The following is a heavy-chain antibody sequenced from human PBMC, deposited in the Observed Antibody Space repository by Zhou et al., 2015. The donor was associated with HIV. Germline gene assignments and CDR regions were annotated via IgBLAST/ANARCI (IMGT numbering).Heavy chain of an antibody. CDR2: INTNTGNP. CDR1: GYTFTSYA. J-gene: IGHJ5*02. Sequence: QVQLVQSGAEVKKPGSSVKVSCKASGYTFTSYAMNWVRQAPGQGLEWMGWINTNTGNPTYAQGFTGRFVFSLDTSVSTAYLQISSLKAEDTAVYYCARDLTTRRVGYSYGWFDPWGQGTLVTVSS. CDR3: ARDLTTRRVGYSYGWFDP. V-gene: IGHV7-4-1*02. D-gene: IGHD5-18*01.